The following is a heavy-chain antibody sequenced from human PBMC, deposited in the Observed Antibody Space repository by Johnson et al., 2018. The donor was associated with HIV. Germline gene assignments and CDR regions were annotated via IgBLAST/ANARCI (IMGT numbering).Heavy chain of an antibody. D-gene: IGHD6-19*01. J-gene: IGHJ3*02. CDR3: ARAGGAVRVNGFDM. CDR2: IGTAGDT. CDR1: GFTFSSYD. V-gene: IGHV3-13*01. Sequence: VLLVESGGGLVQPGGSLRLSCAASGFTFSSYDMHWVRQSTGKGLEWVSAIGTAGDTYYPGSVKGRFTISRDNSKNTLYLQMNSLRGEDTALYYCARAGGAVRVNGFDMWGQGTMVTVSS.